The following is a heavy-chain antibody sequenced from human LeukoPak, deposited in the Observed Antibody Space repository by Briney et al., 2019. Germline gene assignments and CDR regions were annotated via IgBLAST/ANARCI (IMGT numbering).Heavy chain of an antibody. Sequence: GGSLRLSCAASGFTFSSYAMSWVRQAPGKGLEWVSAISGSDGSTYYADSVKGRFSISRDNSKNTLYLQMNSLRAEDTAVYYCAKGKLWRRNWFDPWGQGTLVTVSS. CDR1: GFTFSSYA. CDR2: ISGSDGST. CDR3: AKGKLWRRNWFDP. D-gene: IGHD5-18*01. J-gene: IGHJ5*02. V-gene: IGHV3-23*01.